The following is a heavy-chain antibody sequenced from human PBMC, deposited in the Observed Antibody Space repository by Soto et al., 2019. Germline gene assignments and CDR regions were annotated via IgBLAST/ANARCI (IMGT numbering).Heavy chain of an antibody. CDR2: ISGNGNNV. CDR3: AKRGYFYESGGYYYLDL. V-gene: IGHV3-23*01. D-gene: IGHD3-22*01. CDR1: GLTFSTFA. J-gene: IGHJ2*01. Sequence: GGSLRLSCAASGLTFSTFAMNWVRQAPGKRLEWVSAISGNGNNVYYADSVKGRFSISRDNSKNTLFLQMSSLRAEDSAVYYCAKRGYFYESGGYYYLDLWGRGTLVTVSS.